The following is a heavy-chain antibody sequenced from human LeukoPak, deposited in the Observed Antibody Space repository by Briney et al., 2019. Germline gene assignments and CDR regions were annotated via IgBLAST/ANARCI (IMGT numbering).Heavy chain of an antibody. CDR3: AGPSVILSY. CDR2: IYFSGST. V-gene: IGHV4-31*03. D-gene: IGHD4-11*01. Sequence: SQTLSLTCNVSGGSTSTDSQYWSWIRHHPGKGLEWIGYIYFSGSTYYNPSLKSRVTMSVDTSKNQFSLLLSSVTAADSAIYYCAGPSVILSYWGQGILVTVSS. CDR1: GGSTSTDSQY. J-gene: IGHJ4*02.